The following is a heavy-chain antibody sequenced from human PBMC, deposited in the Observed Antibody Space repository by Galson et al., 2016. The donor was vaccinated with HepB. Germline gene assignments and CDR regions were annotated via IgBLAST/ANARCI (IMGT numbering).Heavy chain of an antibody. Sequence: SLRLSCAASGFTFSTYAMSWVRQAPGKGLEWVSLISGGNTYYADSVRGRFTISRDNSKNTLYLQMNCLRAEDTAVYYCAKVLPYSAGHGMDVRGQGTTVTVSS. CDR3: AKVLPYSAGHGMDV. J-gene: IGHJ6*01. CDR2: ISGGNT. CDR1: GFTFSTYA. D-gene: IGHD6-13*01. V-gene: IGHV3-23*01.